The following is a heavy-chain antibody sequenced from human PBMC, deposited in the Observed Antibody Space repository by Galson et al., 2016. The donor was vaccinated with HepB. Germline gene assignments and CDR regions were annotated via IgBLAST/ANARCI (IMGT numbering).Heavy chain of an antibody. J-gene: IGHJ4*02. D-gene: IGHD7-27*01. V-gene: IGHV3-48*02. CDR3: ARDLTGADY. Sequence: SLRLSCAASGFTLSHYSMNWVRQAPGKGLEWVSFISDSTTTIYYADSVKGRFTISRDSAKNSLYLQMNSLRDEDTAVYYCARDLTGADYWGQGTLVTASS. CDR2: ISDSTTTI. CDR1: GFTLSHYS.